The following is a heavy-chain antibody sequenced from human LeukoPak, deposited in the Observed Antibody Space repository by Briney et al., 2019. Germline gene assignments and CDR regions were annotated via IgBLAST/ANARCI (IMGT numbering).Heavy chain of an antibody. CDR1: GGSFSGYY. V-gene: IGHV4-34*12. CDR3: ARLSGSYWPAGY. Sequence: SETLSLTCFVYGGSFSGYYWSWICQSPGKGLEWIGEIIHSGSTSYNPSLKSRVTISIDTSKNHFSLKLNSVTAADTAVYYCARLSGSYWPAGYWGQGTLVTVSS. D-gene: IGHD1-26*01. J-gene: IGHJ4*02. CDR2: IIHSGST.